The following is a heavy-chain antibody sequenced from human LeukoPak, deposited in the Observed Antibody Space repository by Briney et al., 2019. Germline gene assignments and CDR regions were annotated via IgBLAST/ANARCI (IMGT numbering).Heavy chain of an antibody. CDR3: ATNSGWRFDY. D-gene: IGHD1-1*01. CDR2: IQDAGSEM. CDR1: GFTFSTYW. J-gene: IGHJ4*02. Sequence: GGSLRLSCGASGFTFSTYWMSWVRQAPGKGLEWVANIQDAGSEMYYVDSVKGRFTISRDNAKNSLYLQMDSLRAEDTAVYYCATNSGWRFDYWAREPWSPSPQ. V-gene: IGHV3-7*02.